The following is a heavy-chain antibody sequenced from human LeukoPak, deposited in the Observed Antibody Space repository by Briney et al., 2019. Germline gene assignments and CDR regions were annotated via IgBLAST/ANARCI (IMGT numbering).Heavy chain of an antibody. CDR3: ARDAGSGWSHFDY. J-gene: IGHJ4*02. CDR2: LNRDGGSA. D-gene: IGHD6-19*01. CDR1: GFTFSTYW. V-gene: IGHV3-74*01. Sequence: GGSLRLSCTASGFTFSTYWMHWVRQAPGKGLVWISRLNRDGGSASYADSVKGRFTISRDNAKNTLYLQMNSLRAEDTAVYYCARDAGSGWSHFDYWGQGTLVTVSS.